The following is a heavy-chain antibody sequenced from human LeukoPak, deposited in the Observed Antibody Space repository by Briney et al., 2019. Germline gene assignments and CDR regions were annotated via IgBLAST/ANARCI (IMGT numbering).Heavy chain of an antibody. CDR3: AKVEQWPNWLDP. V-gene: IGHV3-23*01. CDR1: GFTLSNYA. CDR2: ISSSGGST. D-gene: IGHD6-19*01. Sequence: GGSLRLSCAASGFTLSNYAMRWVRQAPGKGLEWVSGISSSGGSTYYADSVKGRFTISRDNSKNTLYLQMNSLRAGDTAVYYCAKVEQWPNWLDPWGQGTLVTVSS. J-gene: IGHJ5*02.